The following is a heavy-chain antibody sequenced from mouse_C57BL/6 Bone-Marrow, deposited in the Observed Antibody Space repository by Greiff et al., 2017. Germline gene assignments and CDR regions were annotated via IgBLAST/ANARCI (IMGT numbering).Heavy chain of an antibody. J-gene: IGHJ4*01. D-gene: IGHD2-5*01. V-gene: IGHV3-6*01. CDR1: GYSITSGYY. CDR3: ARGYSNSY. CDR2: ISYDGSN. Sequence: EVKLLESGPGLVKPSQSLSLTCSVTGYSITSGYYWNWIRQFPGNKLEWMGYISYDGSNNYNPSLKNRISITRDTSKNQFFLKLNSVTTEDTATYYCARGYSNSYWGQGTSVTVSS.